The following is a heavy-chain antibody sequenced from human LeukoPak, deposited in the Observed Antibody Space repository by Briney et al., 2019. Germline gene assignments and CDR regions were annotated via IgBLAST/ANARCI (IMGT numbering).Heavy chain of an antibody. D-gene: IGHD3-9*01. V-gene: IGHV3-23*01. CDR1: GFTFSSYA. CDR2: ISGSGGST. CDR3: AKDGVERYFDWPTWGDWFDP. Sequence: GGSLRLSCAAPGFTFSSYAMSWVRQAPGKGLEWVSAISGSGGSTYYADSVKGRFTISRDNSKNTLYLQMSSLRAEDTAVYYCAKDGVERYFDWPTWGDWFDPWGQGTLVTVSS. J-gene: IGHJ5*02.